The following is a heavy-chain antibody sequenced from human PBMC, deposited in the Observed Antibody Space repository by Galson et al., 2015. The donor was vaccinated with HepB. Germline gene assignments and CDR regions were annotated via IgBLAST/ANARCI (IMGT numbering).Heavy chain of an antibody. CDR3: ARVLTGTNDYLYVDV. CDR1: GYSFSNYG. Sequence: SVKVSCKASGYSFSNYGITWVRQAPGQGLEWMGWISTYNGYTDYAQKLQGRVTMTADTLTTTAYMELRSLRSDDTAIYYCARVLTGTNDYLYVDVWGKGTTVTVSS. V-gene: IGHV1-18*01. CDR2: ISTYNGYT. D-gene: IGHD1-7*01. J-gene: IGHJ6*03.